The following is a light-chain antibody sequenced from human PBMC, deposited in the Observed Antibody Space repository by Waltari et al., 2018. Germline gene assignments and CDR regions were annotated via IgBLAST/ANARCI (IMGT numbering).Light chain of an antibody. V-gene: IGKV3-15*01. J-gene: IGKJ1*01. CDR1: QSVSSN. Sequence: EIVMTQSPATLSGSQGERANLSCRASQSVSSNLAWYQQKPGQAPSLLIYGASTRATGIPARFSGSGSGTEFTLTISSLQSEDFAVYYCQQYNNWTAFGQGTKVEIK. CDR3: QQYNNWTA. CDR2: GAS.